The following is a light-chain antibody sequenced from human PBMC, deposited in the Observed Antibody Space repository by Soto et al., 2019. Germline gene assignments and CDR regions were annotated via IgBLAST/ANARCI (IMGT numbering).Light chain of an antibody. CDR2: GAS. J-gene: IGKJ1*01. CDR3: QQYNSWLWT. Sequence: IVMTQSPATLSVSPGEGATLPCRASQSVSSKLAWYQQKPGQAPRLLIYGASTRATGIPARFSGSGSGTEFTLIISSLQSEDSAVYYCQQYNSWLWTFGQGTKVDIK. V-gene: IGKV3-15*01. CDR1: QSVSSK.